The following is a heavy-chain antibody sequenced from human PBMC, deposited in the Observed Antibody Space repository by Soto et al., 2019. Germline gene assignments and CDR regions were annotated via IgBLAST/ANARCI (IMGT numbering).Heavy chain of an antibody. Sequence: QVQLQESGPGLVKPSQTLSLTCTVSGGSISSGDYYWSWIRQPPGKGLEWIGYIYYSGSTYYNPSLKSRVTISVDTSKNQFSLKLSSVTAADTAVYYCARAHYDYGHYYYGMDVWGQGTTVTVSS. CDR1: GGSISSGDYY. V-gene: IGHV4-30-4*01. CDR3: ARAHYDYGHYYYGMDV. CDR2: IYYSGST. J-gene: IGHJ6*02. D-gene: IGHD5-12*01.